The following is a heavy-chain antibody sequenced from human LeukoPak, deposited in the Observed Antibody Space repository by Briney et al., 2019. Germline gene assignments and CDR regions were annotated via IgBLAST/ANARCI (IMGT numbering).Heavy chain of an antibody. D-gene: IGHD2-21*02. CDR1: GFTFSSYW. CDR3: ARVPAHIVVVTAIAYMDV. V-gene: IGHV3-7*01. Sequence: GGSLRLSCAASGFTFSSYWMSWVRQAPGKGLEWVANIKQDGSEKYYVDSVKGRFTISRDNAKNSLYLQMNSLGAEDTAVYYCARVPAHIVVVTAIAYMDVWGKGTTVTVSS. J-gene: IGHJ6*03. CDR2: IKQDGSEK.